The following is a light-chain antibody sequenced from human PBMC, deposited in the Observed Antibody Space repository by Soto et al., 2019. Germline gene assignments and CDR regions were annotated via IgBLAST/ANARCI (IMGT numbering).Light chain of an antibody. CDR3: QQCDNLPLT. J-gene: IGKJ1*01. V-gene: IGKV1-33*01. CDR2: DAS. Sequence: DIQMTQSPSSLSASVGDRVTITCQASQDISNYLNWYQQKPGKAPKLLIYDASNLETGVPSRFSGSGSGTDFTFTISSLQPEDIATYYCQQCDNLPLTFGQGTKVEIK. CDR1: QDISNY.